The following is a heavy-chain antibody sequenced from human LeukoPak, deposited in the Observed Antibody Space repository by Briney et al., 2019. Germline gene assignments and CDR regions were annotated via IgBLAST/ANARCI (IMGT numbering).Heavy chain of an antibody. Sequence: SETLSLTCTVPGDSISAYYWSWIRQPAGRGLEWIGRIHASGSTRYNPSLKSRVTMSVDTSKNQFSLKLTSVTAADTALYFCARGMPAAYDYNWFDSWGQGTLVTVSS. V-gene: IGHV4-4*07. CDR1: GDSISAYY. D-gene: IGHD5-12*01. CDR3: ARGMPAAYDYNWFDS. CDR2: IHASGST. J-gene: IGHJ5*01.